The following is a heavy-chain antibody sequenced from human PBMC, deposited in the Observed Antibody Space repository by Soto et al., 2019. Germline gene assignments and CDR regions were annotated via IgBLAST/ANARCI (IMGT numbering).Heavy chain of an antibody. D-gene: IGHD6-13*01. CDR2: INPNSGGT. CDR1: GYTFTGYY. J-gene: IGHJ6*02. CDR3: ARDISTLRQVGGYYYYCGMDV. Sequence: ASVIVSCKASGYTFTGYYMHWVRPAPGKRIEWIRWINPNSGGTNYAQKFQGWVTMTRDTSISTAYMELSRLRSDDTAVYYCARDISTLRQVGGYYYYCGMDVWGQGTTVTVS. V-gene: IGHV1-2*04.